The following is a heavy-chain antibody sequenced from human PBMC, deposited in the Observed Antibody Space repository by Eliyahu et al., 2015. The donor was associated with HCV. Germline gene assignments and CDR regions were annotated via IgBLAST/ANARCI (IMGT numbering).Heavy chain of an antibody. CDR1: GGSISSSSYY. V-gene: IGHV4-39*01. J-gene: IGHJ4*02. Sequence: TVSGGSISSSSYYWGWIRQPPGKGLEWIGSIYYSGSTYYNPSLKSRVTISVDTSKNQFSLKLSSVTAADTAVYYCAPDTLTGRFDSWGQGTLVTVSS. CDR3: APDTLTGRFDS. CDR2: IYYSGST. D-gene: IGHD7-27*01.